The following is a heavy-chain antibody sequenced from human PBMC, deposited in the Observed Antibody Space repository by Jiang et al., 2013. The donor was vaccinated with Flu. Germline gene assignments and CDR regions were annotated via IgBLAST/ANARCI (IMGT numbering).Heavy chain of an antibody. CDR3: AREYSYGYGPFGF. CDR1: GYTFTNYA. J-gene: IGHJ4*02. CDR2: INTNTGNP. Sequence: SVKVSCMTSGYTFTNYAMNWVRQAPGQGLEWMGWINTNTGNPTYAQGFTGRFVFSLDTSVSTAYLQISSLKAEDTAVYYCAREYSYGYGPFGFWGQGTLVTVSS. D-gene: IGHD5-18*01. V-gene: IGHV7-4-1*02.